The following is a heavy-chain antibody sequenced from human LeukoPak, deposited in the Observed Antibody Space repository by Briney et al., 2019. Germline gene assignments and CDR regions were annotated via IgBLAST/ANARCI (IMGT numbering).Heavy chain of an antibody. CDR2: IWPDGSNK. V-gene: IGHV3-33*01. CDR1: GFTFRNYG. Sequence: GGSLRLSCAASGFTFRNYGMHWVRQAPDKGLEWVAVIWPDGSNKIYEDSVKGRFTISRDNSKSMLYLQMDSLRAEDTSMYFCVRDDYGSGSRCDAFDMWGQGTLVTVSS. J-gene: IGHJ3*02. D-gene: IGHD3-16*01. CDR3: VRDDYGSGSRCDAFDM.